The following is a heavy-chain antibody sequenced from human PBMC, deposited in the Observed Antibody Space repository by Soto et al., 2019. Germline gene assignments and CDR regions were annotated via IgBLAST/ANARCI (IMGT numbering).Heavy chain of an antibody. CDR1: GFTFINTG. CDR3: AKIDGYFDY. D-gene: IGHD3-22*01. CDR2: ITGNGDTT. Sequence: EVQVLQCGGGLVPPGGSLRLSCAGSGFTFINTGMSWVRQAPGQGLEWVSAITGNGDTTYYADSVKGRFTISRDNSKSTLYLQMNSLRAEDTAVYYCAKIDGYFDYWGQGTLVTVSS. J-gene: IGHJ4*02. V-gene: IGHV3-23*01.